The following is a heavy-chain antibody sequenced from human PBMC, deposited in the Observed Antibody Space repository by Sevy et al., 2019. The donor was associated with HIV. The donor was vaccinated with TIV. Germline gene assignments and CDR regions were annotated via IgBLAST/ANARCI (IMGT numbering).Heavy chain of an antibody. D-gene: IGHD6-13*01. J-gene: IGHJ4*02. V-gene: IGHV3-30*18. Sequence: GGSLRLSCAASGFTFSSYGMHWVRQAPGKGLEWVEVISYDGSNKYYADSVKGRFTISRDNSKNTLYLQMNSLRAEDTAVYYCANLAAAFDYWGQGTLVTVSS. CDR1: GFTFSSYG. CDR3: ANLAAAFDY. CDR2: ISYDGSNK.